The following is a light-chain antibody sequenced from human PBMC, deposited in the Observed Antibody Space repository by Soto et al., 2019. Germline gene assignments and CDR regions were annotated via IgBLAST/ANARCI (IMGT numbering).Light chain of an antibody. CDR1: QSVPKNY. CDR2: DVS. Sequence: EIVLTQSPGTLSLSPGEGATLSCRASQSVPKNYLGWYKQKTGQAPRLLIYDVSNSATDVPDRFSGSGSETDFTLTSSGLEPEDFAVYYCQQYATAPLTFGGGTKLDIK. V-gene: IGKV3-20*01. J-gene: IGKJ4*01. CDR3: QQYATAPLT.